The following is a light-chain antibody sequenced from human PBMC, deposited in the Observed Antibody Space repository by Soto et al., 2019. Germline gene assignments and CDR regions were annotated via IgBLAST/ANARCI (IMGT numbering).Light chain of an antibody. CDR2: AAS. J-gene: IGKJ4*01. CDR3: QQHRSYPVT. CDR1: QSISSW. V-gene: IGKV1-5*01. Sequence: EIQMSHSLSTLSASIGDRVIITCRASQSISSWLAWYQQKPGKAPKLLIYAASTLQSGVPSRFSGSGSGTEFTLTISSLQPEDFASYYCQQHRSYPVTFGGGSNV.